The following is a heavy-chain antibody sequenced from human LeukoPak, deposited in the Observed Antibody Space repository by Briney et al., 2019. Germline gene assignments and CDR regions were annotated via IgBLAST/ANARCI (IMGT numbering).Heavy chain of an antibody. J-gene: IGHJ4*02. CDR1: GYTFTSYG. CDR3: ARVRVWGSYRPRYFDY. CDR2: ISAYNGNK. V-gene: IGHV1-18*01. Sequence: ASVKVSCTASGYTFTSYGICRVRQAPGHGLEWMGWISAYNGNKNDEQKLKGKVTMTTDTSTSTASMELRSLRSDDTAVYDCARVRVWGSYRPRYFDYWGQGTLVTVSS. D-gene: IGHD3-16*02.